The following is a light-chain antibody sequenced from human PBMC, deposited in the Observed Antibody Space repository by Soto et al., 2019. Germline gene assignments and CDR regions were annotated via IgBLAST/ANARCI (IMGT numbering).Light chain of an antibody. CDR3: QQLNSYPH. Sequence: IQLTQSPSSLSGSVGDRGTITCRASQGISSYLAWYQQKPGKAPKLLICAASTLQSGVPSRFSGSGSGTDFTLTISSLQPEDFTTYYCQQLNSYPHFGPGTKVDIK. J-gene: IGKJ3*01. V-gene: IGKV1-9*01. CDR2: AAS. CDR1: QGISSY.